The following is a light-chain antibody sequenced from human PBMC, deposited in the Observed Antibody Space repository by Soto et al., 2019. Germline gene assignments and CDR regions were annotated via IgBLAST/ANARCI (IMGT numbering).Light chain of an antibody. CDR3: QQYGNSPRT. J-gene: IGKJ1*01. V-gene: IGKV3-20*01. CDR1: QSVSSTF. Sequence: EIVLTQSPGTLSLSPGERATLSCRASQSVSSTFLAWYQQKPGQAPRLLIYGASSRATGIPDRFSGSGSGTSFTFNISRLEPEDFAVYYCQQYGNSPRTFGQGTKVEIK. CDR2: GAS.